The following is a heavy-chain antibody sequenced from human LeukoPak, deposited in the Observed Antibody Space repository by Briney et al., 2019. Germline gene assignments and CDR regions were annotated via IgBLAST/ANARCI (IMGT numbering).Heavy chain of an antibody. CDR2: ISGSGGST. D-gene: IGHD3-22*01. V-gene: IGHV3-23*01. Sequence: GGSLTLSCAASGFTFRSYVMHWVRQAPGKGLEWVSAISGSGGSTYYADSVKGRFTISRDNSKNTLYLQMNSLRAEDTAVYYCAKGGPRPYYYDSSGAFDIWGQGTMVTVSS. CDR3: AKGGPRPYYYDSSGAFDI. CDR1: GFTFRSYV. J-gene: IGHJ3*02.